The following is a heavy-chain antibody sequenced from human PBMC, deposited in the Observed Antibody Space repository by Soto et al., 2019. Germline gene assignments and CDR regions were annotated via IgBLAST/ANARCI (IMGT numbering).Heavy chain of an antibody. V-gene: IGHV5-51*01. J-gene: IGHJ6*02. CDR2: IYPGDSDT. D-gene: IGHD1-26*01. Sequence: GESLKISCKGSGYSFTSYWIGWVRQMPGKGLEWMGIIYPGDSDTRYSPSFQGQVTISADKSISTAYLQWSSLKASDTAMYYCARHLDSGSYNYYYYGMDVWGQGTTVTVSS. CDR1: GYSFTSYW. CDR3: ARHLDSGSYNYYYYGMDV.